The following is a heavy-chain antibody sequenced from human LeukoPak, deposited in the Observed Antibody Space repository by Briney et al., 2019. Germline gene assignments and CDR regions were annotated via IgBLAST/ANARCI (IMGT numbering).Heavy chain of an antibody. CDR2: ISDSGGST. CDR3: VRGYSFGPYGMDV. CDR1: GDSISSYF. D-gene: IGHD2-15*01. Sequence: PSETLSLTCTVSGDSISSYFWSWIRQPPGKGLEYVSAISDSGGSTYYADSVKGRFTISRDNSKNTLYLQMSSLRAEDTAVYFCVRGYSFGPYGMDVWGQGTTVTVSS. V-gene: IGHV3-64D*09. J-gene: IGHJ6*02.